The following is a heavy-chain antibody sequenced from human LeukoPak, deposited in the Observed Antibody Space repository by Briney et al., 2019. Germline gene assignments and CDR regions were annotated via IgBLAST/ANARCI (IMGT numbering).Heavy chain of an antibody. CDR3: TTDEDWNYARKDV. J-gene: IGHJ6*02. Sequence: GGSLRLSCAAYGFTFNYAWMSWVRQVPGKGLEWVGQTVSEIDGGTTDYATPVKGRFTISRDDSKSTLYLQMNSLKIEDTAVYYCTTDEDWNYARKDVWGQGATVIVSS. D-gene: IGHD1-7*01. CDR1: GFTFNYAW. CDR2: TVSEIDGGTT. V-gene: IGHV3-15*04.